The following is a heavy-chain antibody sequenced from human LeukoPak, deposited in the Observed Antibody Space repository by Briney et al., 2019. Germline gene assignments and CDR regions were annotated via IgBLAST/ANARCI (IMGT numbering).Heavy chain of an antibody. Sequence: GGSLRLSCVASGFTFSTYSMNWVRQLPGKGLEWLAYIGHTSSAIFYADSMKGRFTISRDNAKNSLYLQMNSLGAEDTAVYYCASSSRNIFDYWGQGTLVTVSS. D-gene: IGHD2/OR15-2a*01. CDR2: IGHTSSAI. CDR3: ASSSRNIFDY. J-gene: IGHJ4*02. CDR1: GFTFSTYS. V-gene: IGHV3-48*01.